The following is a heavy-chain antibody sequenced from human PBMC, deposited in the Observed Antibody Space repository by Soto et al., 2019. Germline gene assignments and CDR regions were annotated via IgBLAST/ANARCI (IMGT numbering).Heavy chain of an antibody. V-gene: IGHV4-39*01. CDR2: IYYSGST. J-gene: IGHJ4*02. Sequence: SETLSLTCTVSGGSISSSSYYWGWIRQPPGKGLEWIGSIYYSGSTYYNPSLKSRVTISVDTSKNQFSLKLSSVTAADTAVYYCARQEDDYGERGDDYWGQGTLVTVSS. D-gene: IGHD4-17*01. CDR3: ARQEDDYGERGDDY. CDR1: GGSISSSSYY.